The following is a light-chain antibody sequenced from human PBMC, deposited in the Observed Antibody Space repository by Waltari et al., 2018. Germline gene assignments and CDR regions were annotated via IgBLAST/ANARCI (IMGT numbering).Light chain of an antibody. CDR2: DAS. CDR1: HGINKD. CDR3: QQDYIVPLT. V-gene: IGKV1-27*01. J-gene: IGKJ4*01. Sequence: DIQMTQSPSSLSASVGDRVTVTCRASHGINKDLNWYQQKPGKAPTLLIYDASSLQTGVSSRFSGSGSGTDFTLAISSLQPEDVATYYCQQDYIVPLTFGGGTKVEIK.